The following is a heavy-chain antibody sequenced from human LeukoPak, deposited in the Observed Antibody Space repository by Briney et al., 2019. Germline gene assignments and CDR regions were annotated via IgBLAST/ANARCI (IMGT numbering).Heavy chain of an antibody. CDR1: GFTFRSYE. Sequence: GGSLRLSCAASGFTFRSYEMNWVRQAPGKGLEWVSYISSSGSTIYYADSVKGRFTISRDNAKNSLFLQMNSLRAEDTALYYCARGCGTASCYYWYFDLWGRGTLVTVSS. CDR2: ISSSGSTI. CDR3: ARGCGTASCYYWYFDL. D-gene: IGHD2-2*01. V-gene: IGHV3-48*03. J-gene: IGHJ2*01.